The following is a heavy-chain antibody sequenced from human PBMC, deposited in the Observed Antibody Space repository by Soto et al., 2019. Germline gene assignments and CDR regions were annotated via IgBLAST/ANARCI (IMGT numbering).Heavy chain of an antibody. J-gene: IGHJ5*02. Sequence: SVKVSCKASGGTFSSYAISWVRQAPGQGLEWMGWIIPSIGKTNYSQKFQGRVTITKDKSTSTAYMELSSLRSEDTAVYYCARVLTPNWFDPWGQGTLVTVSS. CDR3: ARVLTPNWFDP. D-gene: IGHD2-15*01. CDR2: IIPSIGKT. V-gene: IGHV1-69*10. CDR1: GGTFSSYA.